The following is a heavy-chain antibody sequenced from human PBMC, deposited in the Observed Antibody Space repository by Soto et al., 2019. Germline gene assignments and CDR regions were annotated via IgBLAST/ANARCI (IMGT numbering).Heavy chain of an antibody. CDR2: IYYSGST. J-gene: IGHJ4*02. Sequence: KPSETLSLTCTVSGGSISSGGYYWSWIRQHPGKGLEWIGYIYYSGSTYYNPSLKSRVTISIDTSKNQFSLKLSSVTAADTAVYYCARQEESFYYDILTGYYFDYWAQGALVTFSS. CDR1: GGSISSGGYY. D-gene: IGHD3-9*01. CDR3: ARQEESFYYDILTGYYFDY. V-gene: IGHV4-31*03.